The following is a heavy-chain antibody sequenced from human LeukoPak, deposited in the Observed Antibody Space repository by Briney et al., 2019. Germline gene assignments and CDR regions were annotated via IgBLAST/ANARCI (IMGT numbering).Heavy chain of an antibody. D-gene: IGHD3-10*01. CDR3: AKNMVRGVITAYYYGMDV. J-gene: IGHJ6*02. Sequence: PGGSLRLSCAASGFTLSNYGMNWVRQAPGKGLEWVSAISGSGGSTYYADSVKGRSTISRDNSKNTLYLQMNSLRAEDTAVYYCAKNMVRGVITAYYYGMDVWGQGNTVTVSS. V-gene: IGHV3-23*01. CDR2: ISGSGGST. CDR1: GFTLSNYG.